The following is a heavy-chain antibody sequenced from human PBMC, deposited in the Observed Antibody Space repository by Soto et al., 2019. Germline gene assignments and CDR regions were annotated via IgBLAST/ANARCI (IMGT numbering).Heavy chain of an antibody. J-gene: IGHJ4*02. Sequence: QVQLVESGGGVVQPGRSLRLSCAASGFTFSSYGMHWVRQAPGKGLEWVAVISYDGSNKYYADSVKGRFTISRDNSKNTLYLQMNSLRAEDTAVYYCAKDHLIYCGGNPPREYYFDYWGQGTLVTVSS. CDR3: AKDHLIYCGGNPPREYYFDY. CDR2: ISYDGSNK. V-gene: IGHV3-30*18. D-gene: IGHD2-15*01. CDR1: GFTFSSYG.